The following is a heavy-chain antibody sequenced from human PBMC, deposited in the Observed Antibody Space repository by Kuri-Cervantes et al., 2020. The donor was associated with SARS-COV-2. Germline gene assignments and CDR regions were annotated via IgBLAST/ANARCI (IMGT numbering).Heavy chain of an antibody. CDR1: GGSISSSSYY. D-gene: IGHD2-2*02. CDR3: ARERVYCSSTSCYSYYYYGMDV. J-gene: IGHJ6*02. V-gene: IGHV4-39*07. CDR2: INHSRST. Sequence: SETLSLTCTVSGGSISSSSYYWGWIRQPPGKGLGWIGEINHSRSTNYNPSLKSRVTISVDTSKDQFSLKLSSVTAADTAVYYCARERVYCSSTSCYSYYYYGMDVWGQGTTVTVSS.